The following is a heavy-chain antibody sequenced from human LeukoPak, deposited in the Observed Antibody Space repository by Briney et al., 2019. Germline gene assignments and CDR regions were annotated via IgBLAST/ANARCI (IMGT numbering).Heavy chain of an antibody. CDR2: ISGSGGST. V-gene: IGHV3-23*01. CDR3: AKDRTTQVRGVVDYDH. CDR1: GFPFSSYA. J-gene: IGHJ4*02. Sequence: PGGSLRLSCAASGFPFSSYAISWARQAPGKGLEWVSAISGSGGSTYYADSVKGRFTISRDNSKNTLNLQMNSLRAEDTAVYYCAKDRTTQVRGVVDYDHWGQGTQVTVSS. D-gene: IGHD3-10*01.